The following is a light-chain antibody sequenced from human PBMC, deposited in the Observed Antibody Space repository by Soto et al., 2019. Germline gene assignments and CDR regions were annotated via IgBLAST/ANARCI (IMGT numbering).Light chain of an antibody. J-gene: IGLJ3*02. V-gene: IGLV1-44*01. CDR1: SSNTGSNT. CDR2: SNN. Sequence: QSVLTQPPSASGTPGQRVTISCSGSSSNTGSNTVNWYQQLPGTAPKLLIYSNNQRPSGVPDRFSGSKSGTSASPAISGLQSEDEADYYCAAWEDSLNGWVFGGGTKLTV. CDR3: AAWEDSLNGWV.